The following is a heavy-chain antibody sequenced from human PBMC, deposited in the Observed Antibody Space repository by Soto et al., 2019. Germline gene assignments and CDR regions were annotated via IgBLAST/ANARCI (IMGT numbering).Heavy chain of an antibody. J-gene: IGHJ6*02. CDR2: ISAYNGNT. V-gene: IGHV1-18*01. CDR1: GYTFTSYG. CDR3: ARVREEQWLTRYCYYGMYV. D-gene: IGHD6-19*01. Sequence: QVQLVQSGAEVKKPGASVKVSCKASGYTFTSYGISWVRQAPGPGLEWMGWISAYNGNTNYALKLQGRVTMTTDTSTSTAYMELRSLRSDDTAVYYCARVREEQWLTRYCYYGMYVWGQGTTVTVSS.